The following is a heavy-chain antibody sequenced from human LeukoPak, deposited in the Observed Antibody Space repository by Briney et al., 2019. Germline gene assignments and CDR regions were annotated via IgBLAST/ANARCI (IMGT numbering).Heavy chain of an antibody. J-gene: IGHJ4*02. CDR2: ISGSGIST. V-gene: IGHV3-23*01. CDR1: GFTFSSYG. D-gene: IGHD2-21*02. CDR3: AKDPSHIVVVTAVLGYFDY. Sequence: GGSLRLSCAASGFTFSSYGMNWVRQAPGKGLEWVSGISGSGISTYYADSVKGRFTISRDNSKNTLYLQMNSLRAGDTAVYYCAKDPSHIVVVTAVLGYFDYWGQGTLVTVSS.